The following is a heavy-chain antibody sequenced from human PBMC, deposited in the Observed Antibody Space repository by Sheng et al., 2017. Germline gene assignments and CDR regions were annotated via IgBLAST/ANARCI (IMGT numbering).Heavy chain of an antibody. CDR3: ASRGFGYSESFDY. CDR2: INHSGST. D-gene: IGHD5-18*01. V-gene: IGHV4-34*01. J-gene: IGHJ4*02. CDR1: GGSFSGYY. Sequence: QVQLQQWGAGLLKPSETLSLTCAVYGGSFSGYYWSWIRQPPGKGLEWIGEINHSGSTNYNPSLKSRVTISVDTSKNQFSLKLSSVTAADTAVYYCASRGFGYSESFDYWGQGTLVTVSS.